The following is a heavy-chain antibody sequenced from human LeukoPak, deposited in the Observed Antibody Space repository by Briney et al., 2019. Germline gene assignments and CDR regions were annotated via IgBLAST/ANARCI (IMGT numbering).Heavy chain of an antibody. V-gene: IGHV3-23*01. D-gene: IGHD4-17*01. CDR1: GFSFNNYA. J-gene: IGHJ4*02. CDR3: AKRANYGDFDY. CDR2: ISGSVDTT. Sequence: GSLRLSCVASGFSFNNYAMNWVRQAPGKGLEWVSVISGSVDTTYYADSVKGRFTISRDNSKNTLYLQMNNLRADDTAVYYCAKRANYGDFDYWGQGTLVTVSS.